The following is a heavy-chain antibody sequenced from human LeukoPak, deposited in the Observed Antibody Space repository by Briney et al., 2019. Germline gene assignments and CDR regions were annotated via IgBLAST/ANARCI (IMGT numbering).Heavy chain of an antibody. CDR2: ISDSGGST. Sequence: GGSLRLSCAASGFTFTSYAMSWVRQAPGKGLEWVSGISDSGGSTYYADSVKGRFTVSRDNSKKTLYLQMNSLRAEVTAVYYCAKDRSCLGSASCYVGAFDIWGQGTMVTVSS. D-gene: IGHD2-2*01. CDR1: GFTFTSYA. V-gene: IGHV3-23*01. CDR3: AKDRSCLGSASCYVGAFDI. J-gene: IGHJ3*02.